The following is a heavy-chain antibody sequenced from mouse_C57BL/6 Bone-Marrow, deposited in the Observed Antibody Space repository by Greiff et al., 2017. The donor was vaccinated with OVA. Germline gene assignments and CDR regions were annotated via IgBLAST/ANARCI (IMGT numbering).Heavy chain of an antibody. V-gene: IGHV1-80*01. Sequence: QVQLQQSGAELVKPGASVKLSCKASGYAFSSYWMNWVKQRPGKGLEWIGQIYPGDGDTNYNGKFKGKATLTADKSPSTAYMPLGSLTSEDSAVYFCARTGDTWFAYWGQGTLVTVSA. CDR1: GYAFSSYW. D-gene: IGHD3-3*01. CDR3: ARTGDTWFAY. J-gene: IGHJ3*01. CDR2: IYPGDGDT.